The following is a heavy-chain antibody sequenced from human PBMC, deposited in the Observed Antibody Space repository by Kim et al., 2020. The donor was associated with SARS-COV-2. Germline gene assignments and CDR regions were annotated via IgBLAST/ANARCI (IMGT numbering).Heavy chain of an antibody. CDR1: GFTVSADH. CDR3: ARHDWFDP. Sequence: GGPLRLSCAASGFTVSADHMSWVRQAPGKGLEWVSLLFSDSRTFYADSVKGRFTISRDDSRNTVYLEMNSLRPEDTAAYYCARHDWFDPWGHGTQVTVSS. V-gene: IGHV3-53*01. CDR2: LFSDSRT. J-gene: IGHJ5*02.